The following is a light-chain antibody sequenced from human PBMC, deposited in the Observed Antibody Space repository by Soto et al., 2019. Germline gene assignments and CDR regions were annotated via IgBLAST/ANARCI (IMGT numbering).Light chain of an antibody. J-gene: IGLJ3*02. V-gene: IGLV1-51*01. CDR1: SSNIGNNY. CDR3: GTWDSSLIAEV. CDR2: DNN. Sequence: QSVLTQPPSVSAATRQNVTISCSGSSSNIGNNYVSWYQQLPGTAPKLLIHDNNIRPSGIPDRFSGSKSGTSATLGITGLQTGDEADYYCGTWDSSLIAEVFGAGPKVTVL.